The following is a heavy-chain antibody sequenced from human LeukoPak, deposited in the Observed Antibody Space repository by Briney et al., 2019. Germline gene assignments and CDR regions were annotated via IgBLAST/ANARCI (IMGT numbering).Heavy chain of an antibody. CDR1: GYTFTGYY. Sequence: SVKVSCKASGYTFTGYYIHWVRQAPGQGLEWMGWINPNINSTNYAQKFQGRVTMTGDRSISTAYMELSRLRSDDTALYYCARGDSSGYPVLYYFDYWGQGTLVTVSS. D-gene: IGHD3-22*01. J-gene: IGHJ4*02. CDR3: ARGDSSGYPVLYYFDY. V-gene: IGHV1-2*02. CDR2: INPNINST.